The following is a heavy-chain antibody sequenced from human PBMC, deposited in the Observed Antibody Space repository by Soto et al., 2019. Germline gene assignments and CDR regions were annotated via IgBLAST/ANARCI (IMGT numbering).Heavy chain of an antibody. CDR2: IIPILGIA. J-gene: IGHJ4*02. D-gene: IGHD2-21*02. CDR1: GGTFSSYT. Sequence: QVQMVQSGAEVKKPGSSVKVSCKASGGTFSSYTISWVRQAPGQGLEWMGRIIPILGIANYAQKFQGRVTITADKSTSTAYMELSSLRSEDTAVYYCARAVTEEPVDYWGQGTLVTVSS. CDR3: ARAVTEEPVDY. V-gene: IGHV1-69*02.